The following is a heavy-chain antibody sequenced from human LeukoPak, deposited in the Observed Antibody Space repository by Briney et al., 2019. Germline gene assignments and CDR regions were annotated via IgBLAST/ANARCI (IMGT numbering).Heavy chain of an antibody. V-gene: IGHV3-23*01. J-gene: IGHJ5*02. CDR3: AKGESSGWLDPSWFDP. CDR1: GFTFSSYA. CDR2: ISGSGGST. Sequence: GGSLRLSCAASGFTFSSYAMSWVRQAPGKGLEWVSAISGSGGSTYYADSVKGRFTISRDNSKNTLYLQMNSLRAEDTAVYYCAKGESSGWLDPSWFDPWGQGTLVTVSS. D-gene: IGHD6-19*01.